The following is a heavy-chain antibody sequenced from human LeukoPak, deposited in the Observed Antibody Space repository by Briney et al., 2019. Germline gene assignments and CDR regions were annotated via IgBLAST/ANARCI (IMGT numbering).Heavy chain of an antibody. J-gene: IGHJ6*03. D-gene: IGHD6-13*01. CDR1: GGSISSGSYY. V-gene: IGHV4-61*02. CDR2: ICTSGST. CDR3: ARLGIAAAGTYYYYMDV. Sequence: PSETLSLTCAVSGGSISSGSYYWSWLRQPAGKGLEWIGSICTSGSTNYNPSLQIRVTISVDTSKNQFSLKLSSVTAPATAVYYCARLGIAAAGTYYYYMDVWGKGTTVTVSS.